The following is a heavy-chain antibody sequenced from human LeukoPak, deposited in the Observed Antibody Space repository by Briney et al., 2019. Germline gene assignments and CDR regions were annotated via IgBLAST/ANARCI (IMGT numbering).Heavy chain of an antibody. CDR3: ARVRGSSTSWPPSYYYYYMDV. V-gene: IGHV3-48*01. CDR2: ISSSSSTI. D-gene: IGHD2-2*01. CDR1: GFTFNNST. J-gene: IGHJ6*03. Sequence: GGSLRLSCAASGFTFNNSTMNWVRQAPGKGLEWVSYISSSSSTIYYADSVKGRFTISRDNAKNSLYLQMNSLRAEDTAVYYCARVRGSSTSWPPSYYYYYMDVWGKGTTVTVSS.